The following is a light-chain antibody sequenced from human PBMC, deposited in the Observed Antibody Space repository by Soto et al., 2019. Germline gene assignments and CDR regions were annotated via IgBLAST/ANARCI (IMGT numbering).Light chain of an antibody. CDR3: MQALQTPWT. CDR1: QSLLQSNGNHY. Sequence: DIVLTQSPLSLPVTPGEPASISCRSSQSLLQSNGNHYLDWYLQKPGQSPQVLIYLGSNRASGVPDRFSGSVSCTDFTLKISIVEAEDVGVYYCMQALQTPWTFGQGTKVEIK. J-gene: IGKJ1*01. CDR2: LGS. V-gene: IGKV2-28*01.